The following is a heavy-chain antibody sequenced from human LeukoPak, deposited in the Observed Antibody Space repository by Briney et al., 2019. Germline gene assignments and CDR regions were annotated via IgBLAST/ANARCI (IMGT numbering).Heavy chain of an antibody. CDR1: GFTFSNSW. V-gene: IGHV3-7*01. CDR3: AKDSGWYPVDY. J-gene: IGHJ4*02. D-gene: IGHD6-19*01. Sequence: GGSLRLSCATSGFTFSNSWMTWVRQAPGKGLEWVANIKEDGSEKNYVDSVKGRFTISRDNAKNSLHLQMNSLRAEDTAVYYCAKDSGWYPVDYWGQGTLVTVSS. CDR2: IKEDGSEK.